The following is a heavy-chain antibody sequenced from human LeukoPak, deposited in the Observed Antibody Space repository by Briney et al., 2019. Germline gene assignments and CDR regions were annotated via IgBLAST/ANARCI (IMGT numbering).Heavy chain of an antibody. CDR2: IYYSGST. J-gene: IGHJ3*02. Sequence: PSETLSLTCTVSGYSISSGYYWGWIRQPPGKGLEWIGSIYYSGSTNYNPSLKSRVTISVDTSKNQFSLKLSSVTAADTAVYYCARAHCSSTSCYALDAFDIWGQGTMVTVSS. V-gene: IGHV4-38-2*02. CDR1: GYSISSGYY. D-gene: IGHD2-2*01. CDR3: ARAHCSSTSCYALDAFDI.